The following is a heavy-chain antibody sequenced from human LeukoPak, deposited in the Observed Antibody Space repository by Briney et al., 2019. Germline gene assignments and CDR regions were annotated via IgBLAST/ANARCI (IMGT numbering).Heavy chain of an antibody. CDR3: ASRIATAGSVDY. D-gene: IGHD6-13*01. V-gene: IGHV3-53*01. CDR2: IYSSGST. CDR1: GFTVSSNY. Sequence: GGSLRLSCAASGFTVSSNYMSWVRQAPGKGLEWVSVIYSSGSTYYADSVKCRFTITRDNSKNTLHLQMNTLRAEDTAVYYCASRIATAGSVDYWGQGTLVTVSS. J-gene: IGHJ4*02.